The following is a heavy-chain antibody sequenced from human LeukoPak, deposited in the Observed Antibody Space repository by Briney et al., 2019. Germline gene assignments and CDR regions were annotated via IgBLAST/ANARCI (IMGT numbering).Heavy chain of an antibody. Sequence: PGGSLRLSCAASGFTFTSYAMSWVGQAPGKGLEWVSVISGSGGTTYYADSVKGRFTISRDNSKNTLYLQMNSLRADDTAVYYCAKDPDYTTYGYYFDYWGQGTLVTVSS. D-gene: IGHD4-11*01. CDR3: AKDPDYTTYGYYFDY. CDR2: ISGSGGTT. J-gene: IGHJ4*02. CDR1: GFTFTSYA. V-gene: IGHV3-23*01.